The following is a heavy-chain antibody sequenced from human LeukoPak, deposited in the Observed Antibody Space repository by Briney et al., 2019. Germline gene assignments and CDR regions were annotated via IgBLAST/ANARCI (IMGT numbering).Heavy chain of an antibody. CDR2: IYPGDSDT. V-gene: IGHV5-51*01. D-gene: IGHD2-15*01. CDR1: GYSFTSYW. CDR3: ARYLRYCSGGSCYYSSVYYYGMDV. Sequence: GESLKISCKGSGYSFTSYWIGWVRQMPGKGLEWMGIIYPGDSDTRYSPSFQGQVTISADKSISTAYLQWSSLKASDTAMYYCARYLRYCSGGSCYYSSVYYYGMDVWGQGTTVTVSS. J-gene: IGHJ6*02.